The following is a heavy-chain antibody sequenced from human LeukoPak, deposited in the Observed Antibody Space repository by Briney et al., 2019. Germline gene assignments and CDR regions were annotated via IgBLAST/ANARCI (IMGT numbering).Heavy chain of an antibody. J-gene: IGHJ4*02. Sequence: PGGSLRLSCAASGFTFRTCGMNWVRQAPGKGLEWVSYISRSSSTIHYADSVKGRFTISRDNAKSSLFLQMNSLRAEDTAVYYCARDGGATMVRGVATYDSWGQGTLVTVSS. CDR2: ISRSSSTI. D-gene: IGHD3-10*01. CDR3: ARDGGATMVRGVATYDS. CDR1: GFTFRTCG. V-gene: IGHV3-48*04.